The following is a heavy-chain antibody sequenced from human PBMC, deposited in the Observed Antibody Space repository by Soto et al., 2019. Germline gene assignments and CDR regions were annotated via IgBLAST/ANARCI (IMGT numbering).Heavy chain of an antibody. CDR3: ARGKGVTTYFYYYYGMDV. CDR1: GGSFSGYY. D-gene: IGHD4-17*01. J-gene: IGHJ6*02. CDR2: INHSGST. Sequence: QVQLQQWGAGLLKPSETLSLTCAVYGGSFSGYYWSWIRQPPGKGLEWIGEINHSGSTNYNPSLKSRVTISVDTSKNQISLKLSSVTAADTAVYYCARGKGVTTYFYYYYGMDVWGQGTTVTVSS. V-gene: IGHV4-34*01.